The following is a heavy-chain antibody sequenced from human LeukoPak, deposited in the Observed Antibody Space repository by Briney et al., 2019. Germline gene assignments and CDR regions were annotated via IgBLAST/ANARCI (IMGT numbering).Heavy chain of an antibody. Sequence: SETLSLTCTVSGGSISSYYGSWIRQPAGKGLEWIGRTYTSGSTNYNPSLKSRVTMSVDTSKNQFSLELSSVTAADTAVYYCARDVTVTTDYGMDVWGQGTTVTVSS. J-gene: IGHJ6*02. V-gene: IGHV4-4*07. CDR1: GGSISSYY. CDR3: ARDVTVTTDYGMDV. D-gene: IGHD4-17*01. CDR2: TYTSGST.